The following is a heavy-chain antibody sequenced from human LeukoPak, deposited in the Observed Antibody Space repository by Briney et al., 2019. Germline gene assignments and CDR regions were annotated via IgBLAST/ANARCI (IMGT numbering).Heavy chain of an antibody. CDR1: GFSFNSYW. D-gene: IGHD3-22*01. V-gene: IGHV3-7*01. Sequence: GGSLRLSCAASGFSFNSYWMNWVRQAPGKGLEWVANIKQDGSEKYYVDSVKGRFTISRDNAKNSLYLQMNSLRAEDTAVYYCARTLCYYDSSGCSYWGQGTLVTVSS. CDR2: IKQDGSEK. CDR3: ARTLCYYDSSGCSY. J-gene: IGHJ4*02.